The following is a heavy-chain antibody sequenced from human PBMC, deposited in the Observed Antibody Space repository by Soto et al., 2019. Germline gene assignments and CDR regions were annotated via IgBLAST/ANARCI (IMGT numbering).Heavy chain of an antibody. CDR2: ISAYNGNT. Sequence: ASVKVSCKASGGTFSSYTISWVRQAPGQGLEWMGWISAYNGNTNYAQKLQGRVTMTTDTSTSTAYMELRSLRSDDTAVYYCARATIFGVVIEPVDYWGQGTLVTVSS. J-gene: IGHJ4*02. CDR3: ARATIFGVVIEPVDY. V-gene: IGHV1-18*01. CDR1: GGTFSSYT. D-gene: IGHD3-3*01.